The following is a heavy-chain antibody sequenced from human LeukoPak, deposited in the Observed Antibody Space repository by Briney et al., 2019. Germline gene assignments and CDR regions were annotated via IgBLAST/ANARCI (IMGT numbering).Heavy chain of an antibody. V-gene: IGHV7-4-1*02. CDR2: INTNTGNP. D-gene: IGHD3-3*01. J-gene: IGHJ5*02. CDR3: ARERSPIFGVVRRHNNWFDP. Sequence: ASVTVSFTASGYTFTVYTINWVRQAPGQGLEWMGWINTNTGNPTYAQGFTGRFVFSLDTPVSTAYLQISSLKAEDTAVYYCARERSPIFGVVRRHNNWFDPWGQGTLVTVSS. CDR1: GYTFTVYT.